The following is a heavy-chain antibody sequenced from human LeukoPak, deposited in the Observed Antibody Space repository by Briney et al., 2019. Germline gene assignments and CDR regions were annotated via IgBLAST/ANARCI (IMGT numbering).Heavy chain of an antibody. CDR2: IRSDGRSI. J-gene: IGHJ4*02. V-gene: IGHV3-74*01. Sequence: GGSLRLSCAASGFMFNNYWMHWVRQAPGKGLEWVSRIRSDGRSISYADSVKGRFTISRDNAKSMLYLQMNTVRAEDSALYYCARVISDLLDFDFDYWGQGTLVTVSS. D-gene: IGHD3-16*01. CDR1: GFMFNNYW. CDR3: ARVISDLLDFDFDY.